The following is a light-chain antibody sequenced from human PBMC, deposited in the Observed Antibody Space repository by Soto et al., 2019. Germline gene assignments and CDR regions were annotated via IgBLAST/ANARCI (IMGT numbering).Light chain of an antibody. Sequence: DIQVTQSPSSLSASVGGRVTITCRASQSISTYLNWYQQTPGKAPALLISSASTLQSGVPSRFSGSGSGTDFTLIISSLQPEDFATYYCQQSNTLPFTFGQGTKLEIK. J-gene: IGKJ2*01. V-gene: IGKV1-39*01. CDR2: SAS. CDR3: QQSNTLPFT. CDR1: QSISTY.